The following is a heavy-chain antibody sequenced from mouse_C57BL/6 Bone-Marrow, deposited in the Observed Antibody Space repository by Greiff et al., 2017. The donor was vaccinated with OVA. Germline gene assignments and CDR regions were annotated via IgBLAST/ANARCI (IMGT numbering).Heavy chain of an antibody. D-gene: IGHD2-5*01. CDR2: IDPSDSYT. CDR3: ARYSNYVLFAY. Sequence: QVQLKQPGAELVRPGTSVKLSCKASGYTFTSYWMHWVKQRPGQGLEWIGVIDPSDSYTNYNQKFKGKATLTVDTSSSTAYMQLSSLTSEDSAVYYCARYSNYVLFAYWGQGTLVTVSA. J-gene: IGHJ3*01. V-gene: IGHV1-59*01. CDR1: GYTFTSYW.